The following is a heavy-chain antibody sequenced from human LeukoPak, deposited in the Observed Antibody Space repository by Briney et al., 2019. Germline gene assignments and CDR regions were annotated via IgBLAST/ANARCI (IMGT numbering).Heavy chain of an antibody. CDR1: GGSISSYY. CDR3: ARVAGSWYSEYFQH. V-gene: IGHV4-59*01. D-gene: IGHD6-13*01. CDR2: IYYSGST. J-gene: IGHJ1*01. Sequence: PSETLSLTCTVSGGSISSYYWSWIRQPPGKGLEWIGYIYYSGSTNYNPSLKSRVTISVDTSKNQFSLKLSSVTAADTAVYYCARVAGSWYSEYFQHWGQGTLVTVSS.